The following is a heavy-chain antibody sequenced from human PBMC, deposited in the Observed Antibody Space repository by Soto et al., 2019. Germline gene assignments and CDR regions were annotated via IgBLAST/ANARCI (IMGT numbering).Heavy chain of an antibody. CDR2: IYYSGST. V-gene: IGHV4-31*03. D-gene: IGHD6-25*01. J-gene: IGHJ2*01. CDR1: GGSISSGGYY. Sequence: QVQLQESGPGLVKPSQTLSLTCTVSGGSISSGGYYWSWIRQHPGKGLEWIGYIYYSGSTYYNPSRKSRVTISVDTSKNQFSLKLSSVTAADTAVYYCARLGRLQAFWYFDLWGRGTLVTVSS. CDR3: ARLGRLQAFWYFDL.